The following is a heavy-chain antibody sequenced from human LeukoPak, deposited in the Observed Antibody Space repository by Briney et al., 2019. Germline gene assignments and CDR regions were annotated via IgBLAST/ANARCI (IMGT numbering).Heavy chain of an antibody. D-gene: IGHD2-2*01. CDR1: GYTFTGYY. V-gene: IGHV1-2*02. J-gene: IGHJ4*02. Sequence: ASVKVSCKASGYTFTGYYMHWVRQAPGQGLEWMGWINPNSGGTNYAQKFQGRVTMTRDTSISTAYMELSRLRSDDTAVYYCARGGVQDIGVVPAANGIDYWGQGTLVTVSS. CDR2: INPNSGGT. CDR3: ARGGVQDIGVVPAANGIDY.